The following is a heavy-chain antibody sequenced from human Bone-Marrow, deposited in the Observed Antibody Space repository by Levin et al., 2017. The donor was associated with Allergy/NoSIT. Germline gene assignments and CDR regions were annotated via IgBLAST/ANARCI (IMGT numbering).Heavy chain of an antibody. CDR2: FYYGETT. Sequence: SETLSLTCTVSGASISNNDYYWSWIRQPPGKALEWIGFFYYGETTNYNPSLKSRLSIIVDTSKNQVSLEVTSVTAADTAVYYCARGSGTQASAFGMDVWGQGNTVTVSS. D-gene: IGHD6-6*01. V-gene: IGHV4-30-4*01. CDR3: ARGSGTQASAFGMDV. CDR1: GASISNNDYY. J-gene: IGHJ6*02.